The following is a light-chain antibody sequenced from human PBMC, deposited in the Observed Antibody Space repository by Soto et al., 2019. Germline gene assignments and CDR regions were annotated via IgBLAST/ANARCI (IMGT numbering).Light chain of an antibody. CDR1: QSISSW. CDR2: KAS. Sequence: DIQMTQSPSTLSASVGDRVTITCRASQSISSWLAWYQQKPEKAPKLLIYKASILQSGVPSRFSGSGSGTEFTLTISSLQPDDFASYYCQQYSSYSPYTFGQGTKLEIK. V-gene: IGKV1-5*03. CDR3: QQYSSYSPYT. J-gene: IGKJ2*01.